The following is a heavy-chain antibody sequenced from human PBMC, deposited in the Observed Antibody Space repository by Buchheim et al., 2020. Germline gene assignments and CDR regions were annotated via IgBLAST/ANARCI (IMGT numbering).Heavy chain of an antibody. J-gene: IGHJ6*02. V-gene: IGHV3-74*01. CDR3: AKGVVVDTAMAVLGYYGMDV. CDR2: INSDGSST. Sequence: EVQLVESGGGLVQPGGSLRLSCAASGFTFSSYWMHWVRQAPGKGLVWVSRINSDGSSTSYADSVKGRFTISRDNAKNTLYLQMNSLRAEDTAVYYCAKGVVVDTAMAVLGYYGMDVWGQGTT. CDR1: GFTFSSYW. D-gene: IGHD5-18*01.